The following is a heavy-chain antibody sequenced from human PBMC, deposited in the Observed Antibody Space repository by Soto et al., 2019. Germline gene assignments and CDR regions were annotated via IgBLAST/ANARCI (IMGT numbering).Heavy chain of an antibody. J-gene: IGHJ4*02. D-gene: IGHD3-22*01. CDR1: GFTFSSYW. Sequence: GSLKISCAASGFTFSSYWMSWVRQAPGKGLEWVANIKQDGSEKYYVDSVKGRFTISRDNAKNSLYLQMNSLRAEDTAVYYCARAAAYYYDSSGYYYFDYWGQGTLVTVSS. CDR2: IKQDGSEK. CDR3: ARAAAYYYDSSGYYYFDY. V-gene: IGHV3-7*03.